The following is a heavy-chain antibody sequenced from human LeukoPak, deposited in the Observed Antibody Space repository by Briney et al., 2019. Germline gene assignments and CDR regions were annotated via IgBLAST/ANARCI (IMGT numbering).Heavy chain of an antibody. Sequence: AGGSLRLSCAASGFTFSSYAMSWVRQAPGKGLEWVSGISGSGGSTYYADSVRGRFTISRDNSRNTLCLQMNSLRAEDTAVYYCAKIMITFGGVIVGFYYYYGMDVWGQGTTVTVSS. V-gene: IGHV3-23*01. CDR1: GFTFSSYA. D-gene: IGHD3-16*02. CDR2: ISGSGGST. J-gene: IGHJ6*02. CDR3: AKIMITFGGVIVGFYYYYGMDV.